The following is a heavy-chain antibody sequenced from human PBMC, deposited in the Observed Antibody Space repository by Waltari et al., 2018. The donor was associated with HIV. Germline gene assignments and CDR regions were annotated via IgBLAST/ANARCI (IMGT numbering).Heavy chain of an antibody. CDR2: IYYSGST. Sequence: QLQLQESGPGLVKPSETLSLTCTVSGGSISSSSYSWGWIRQHPGKGLEGVGSIYYSGSTYYSPSLKSRVTISVDTSKNQFSLKLSSVTAADTAVYYCARLRYYYDSSGYPYFDYWGQGTLVTVSS. V-gene: IGHV4-39*07. CDR3: ARLRYYYDSSGYPYFDY. D-gene: IGHD3-22*01. CDR1: GGSISSSSYS. J-gene: IGHJ4*02.